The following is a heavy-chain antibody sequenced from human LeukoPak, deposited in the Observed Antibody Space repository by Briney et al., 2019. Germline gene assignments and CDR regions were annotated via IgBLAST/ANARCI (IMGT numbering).Heavy chain of an antibody. Sequence: GGSLRLSCEVSGFRFSTYWMTWVRQAPGKGLEWVANIKEDGSDKYYVDSVKGRFTTSRDNAKNSVYLQMNSLRAEDTAVYYCAGGSGWTDYWGQGTLVTVSS. V-gene: IGHV3-7*01. CDR2: IKEDGSDK. CDR1: GFRFSTYW. CDR3: AGGSGWTDY. D-gene: IGHD6-19*01. J-gene: IGHJ4*02.